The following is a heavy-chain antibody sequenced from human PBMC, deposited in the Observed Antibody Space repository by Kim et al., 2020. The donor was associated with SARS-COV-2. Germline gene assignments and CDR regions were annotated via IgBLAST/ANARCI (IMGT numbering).Heavy chain of an antibody. Sequence: SETLSLTCAVYGGSFSGYYWSWIRQPPGKGLEWIGEINHSGSTNYNPSLKSRVTISVDTSKNQFSLKLSSVTAADTAVYYCVRGRGRYFDLWGRGTLVTVSS. CDR1: GGSFSGYY. V-gene: IGHV4-34*01. J-gene: IGHJ2*01. CDR2: INHSGST. CDR3: VRGRGRYFDL.